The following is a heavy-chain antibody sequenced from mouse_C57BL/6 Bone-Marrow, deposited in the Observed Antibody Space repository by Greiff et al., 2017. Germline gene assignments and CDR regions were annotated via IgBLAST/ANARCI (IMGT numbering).Heavy chain of an antibody. V-gene: IGHV1-7*01. D-gene: IGHD1-2*01. CDR3: ARLRRYYGPDWYFDV. Sequence: QVQLQQSGAELAKPGASVKLSCKASGYTFTSYWMHWVKQRPGQGLAWIGYINPSSGDTKYNQKFKDKATLTADKSSSTAYMQLSSLTYEDSAVYYCARLRRYYGPDWYFDVWGTGTTVTVSS. CDR2: INPSSGDT. CDR1: GYTFTSYW. J-gene: IGHJ1*03.